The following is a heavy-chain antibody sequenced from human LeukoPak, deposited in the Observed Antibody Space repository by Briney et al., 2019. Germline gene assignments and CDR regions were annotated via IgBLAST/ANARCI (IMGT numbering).Heavy chain of an antibody. CDR1: GYSINSGYY. V-gene: IGHV4-38-2*02. CDR2: IYHSGYT. D-gene: IGHD3-10*01. J-gene: IGHJ6*04. CDR3: AREGPVRWFDP. Sequence: SETLSLTCNVSGYSINSGYYWSWIRQPPGEGLEWIGSIYHSGYTFYNPSFKSRVTISVDTSKNQFSLKLNSVTAADAALYYCAREGPVRWFDPWGKGTTVTISS.